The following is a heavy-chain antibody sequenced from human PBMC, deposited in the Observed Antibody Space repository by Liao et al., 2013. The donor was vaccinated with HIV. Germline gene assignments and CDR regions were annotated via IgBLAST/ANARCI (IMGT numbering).Heavy chain of an antibody. J-gene: IGHJ6*03. V-gene: IGHV4-61*02. CDR3: AREEWELPDYSYYMDV. Sequence: QVQLQESGPGLVKPSQTLSLTCTVSGGSISSGSYYWSWIRQSAGKGLEWIGRIYISGSTNYNPSLKSRVTISVDTSKNQFYLKLSSVTAADTAVYYCAREEWELPDYSYYMDVWGKGTTVTVSS. CDR2: IYISGST. CDR1: GGSISSGSYY. D-gene: IGHD1-26*01.